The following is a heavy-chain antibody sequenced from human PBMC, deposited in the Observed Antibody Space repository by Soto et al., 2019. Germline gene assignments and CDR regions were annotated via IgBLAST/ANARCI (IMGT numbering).Heavy chain of an antibody. V-gene: IGHV4-59*08. CDR2: IYYSGST. J-gene: IGHJ5*02. Sequence: PSETLCLTCSVSGGSISSYYWSWIRQPPGKGLEWIGYIYYSGSTNYNPSLKSRVTISVDTSKNQFSLKLSSVTAADTAVYYCARTSYDSSGTAADPWGQGTLVTVSS. CDR3: ARTSYDSSGTAADP. CDR1: GGSISSYY. D-gene: IGHD3-22*01.